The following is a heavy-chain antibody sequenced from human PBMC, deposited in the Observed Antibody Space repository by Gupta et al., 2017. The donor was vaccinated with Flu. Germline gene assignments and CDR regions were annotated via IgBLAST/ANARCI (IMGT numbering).Heavy chain of an antibody. D-gene: IGHD4-17*01. CDR1: GYTFSAYY. CDR3: ARADGDEYYFDS. V-gene: IGHV1-2*02. J-gene: IGHJ4*02. CDR2: IKPDSGVT. Sequence: QVHLVQSGAEVKKPGASMRVSCKASGYTFSAYYMPWVRQAPGQGLEWMGWIKPDSGVTNYAQNFHGRVTLTGDVSSSTAYMELSSLTSDDTAVYYCARADGDEYYFDSWGQGTLVAVSS.